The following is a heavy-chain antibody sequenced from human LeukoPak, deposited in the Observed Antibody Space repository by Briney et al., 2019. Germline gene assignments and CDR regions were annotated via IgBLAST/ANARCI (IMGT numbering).Heavy chain of an antibody. CDR3: ARDVLLAPREFDY. Sequence: GGSLRLSCAASGFTFSSYSMNWVRQAPGKGLEWVSSISSSSSYIYYADSVKGRFTISRDNAKNSLYLQMNSLRAEDTAVYYCARDVLLAPREFDYWGQGTLVTVPS. CDR1: GFTFSSYS. CDR2: ISSSSSYI. J-gene: IGHJ4*02. V-gene: IGHV3-21*01. D-gene: IGHD3-10*01.